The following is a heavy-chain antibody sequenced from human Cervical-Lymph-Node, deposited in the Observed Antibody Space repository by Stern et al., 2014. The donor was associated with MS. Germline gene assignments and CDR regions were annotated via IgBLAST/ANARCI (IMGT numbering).Heavy chain of an antibody. CDR2: ISGDTGVT. Sequence: QVQLVQSGAEVKKPGASVKLSCKASGYTLRNHGMHWVRQAPGQRLEWMGWISGDTGVTKSSQKFQGRVTITRDTSARTVSMDLSSLRAEDTAVYYCARDLLPYFDWSLDNWGQGTLVIVSS. D-gene: IGHD3-9*01. CDR1: GYTLRNHG. CDR3: ARDLLPYFDWSLDN. J-gene: IGHJ4*02. V-gene: IGHV1-3*01.